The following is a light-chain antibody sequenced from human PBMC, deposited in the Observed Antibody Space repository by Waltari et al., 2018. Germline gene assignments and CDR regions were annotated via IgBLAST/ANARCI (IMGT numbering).Light chain of an antibody. V-gene: IGLV8-61*01. Sequence: QTVVTQEPSLSVSPGGTVTLTCALSSGSLSTTSSATWYQQTPGQAPRALVYKANARSSGVPDRFSGSSLGSTAALTITGAQADDESDYYCALYMGSGIWVFGGGTRLTVL. CDR2: KAN. CDR1: SGSLSTTSS. CDR3: ALYMGSGIWV. J-gene: IGLJ3*02.